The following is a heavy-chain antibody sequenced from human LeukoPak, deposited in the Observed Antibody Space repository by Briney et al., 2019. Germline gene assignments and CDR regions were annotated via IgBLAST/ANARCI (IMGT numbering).Heavy chain of an antibody. Sequence: GGSLRISCAASGFTFSTYAMIWVRQAPGEGLEWVSAISAGGGTTYYADSVKGRFTISRDKSTSTLFLQMHSLRVEDTALYYCAKDRDGGSNTRAKGFDYWGQGTPVTVSS. CDR3: AKDRDGGSNTRAKGFDY. V-gene: IGHV3-23*01. J-gene: IGHJ4*02. CDR1: GFTFSTYA. D-gene: IGHD3-10*01. CDR2: ISAGGGTT.